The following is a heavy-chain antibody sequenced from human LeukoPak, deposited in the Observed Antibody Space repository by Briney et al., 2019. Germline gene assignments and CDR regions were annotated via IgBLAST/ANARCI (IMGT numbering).Heavy chain of an antibody. D-gene: IGHD5-24*01. CDR1: GFTFSSYA. CDR3: AREVEMAVDY. V-gene: IGHV3-30-3*01. Sequence: GRSLRLSCAASGFTFSSYAMHWVRQAPGKGLEWVAVISYDGSNKYYADSVKGRFTISGDNSKNTLYLQMNSLRAEDTAVYYCAREVEMAVDYWGQGTLVTVSS. J-gene: IGHJ4*02. CDR2: ISYDGSNK.